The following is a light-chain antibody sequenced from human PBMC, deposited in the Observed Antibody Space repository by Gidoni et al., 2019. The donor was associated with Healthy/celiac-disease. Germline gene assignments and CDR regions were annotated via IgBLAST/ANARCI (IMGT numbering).Light chain of an antibody. CDR1: QSVSSN. Sequence: EIVMTQSPATLSVSPGDRATLPCSASQSVSSNLAWYQQKPGQAPRLLIYDESTRPAGIPARFSGSGSGTEFTLTISSLQSEDFAVYYCRQYSNWPPWTFGQGTKVEIK. J-gene: IGKJ1*01. CDR3: RQYSNWPPWT. V-gene: IGKV3-15*01. CDR2: DES.